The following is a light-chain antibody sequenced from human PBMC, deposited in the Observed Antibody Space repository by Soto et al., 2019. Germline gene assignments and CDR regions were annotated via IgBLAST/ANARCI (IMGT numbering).Light chain of an antibody. CDR1: QSVSSNY. CDR2: GAC. Sequence: ENVLTQFPGTLSLSPGERATLSCRASQSVSSNYLAWYQQKPGQAPRLLIYGACSRAAGIPDRFRGSGSGTDFTLTISRLEPEDFAVYYCQHFGSSPPWPFGQGTKVEMK. V-gene: IGKV3-20*01. J-gene: IGKJ1*01. CDR3: QHFGSSPPWP.